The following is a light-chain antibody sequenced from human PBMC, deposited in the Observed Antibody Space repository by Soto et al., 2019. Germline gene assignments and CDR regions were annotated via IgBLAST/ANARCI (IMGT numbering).Light chain of an antibody. V-gene: IGLV2-23*02. CDR1: SRDIGTSNL. CDR3: YSFTGISTSLFV. J-gene: IGLJ1*01. CDR2: EVT. Sequence: QSVLTQPASVSGSPGQSITISCTGSSRDIGTSNLVSWYQQYPGKAPKLIIYEVTKRPSGISYRFSGSKPGNTASLTISGLQPEDEATYYCYSFTGISTSLFVFGTGTKVTVL.